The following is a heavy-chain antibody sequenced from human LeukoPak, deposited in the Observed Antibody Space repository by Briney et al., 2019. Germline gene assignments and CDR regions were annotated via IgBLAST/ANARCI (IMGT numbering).Heavy chain of an antibody. V-gene: IGHV5-51*01. CDR2: IYSGDSDT. CDR1: GYSFTSYW. D-gene: IGHD3-22*01. Sequence: GESLKISCKGSGYSFTSYWIGWVRQMPGKGLEWMGIIYSGDSDTRYSPSFQGQVTISADKSISTAYLQWSSLKASDTAMYYCARTYYYDSSGYPYFDYWGQGTLVTVSS. J-gene: IGHJ4*02. CDR3: ARTYYYDSSGYPYFDY.